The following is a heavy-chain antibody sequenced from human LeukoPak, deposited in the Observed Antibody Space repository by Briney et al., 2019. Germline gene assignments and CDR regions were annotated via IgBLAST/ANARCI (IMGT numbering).Heavy chain of an antibody. CDR2: IYYSGST. J-gene: IGHJ3*02. D-gene: IGHD3-16*01. Sequence: PSETLSLTCTDSGGSISSYYWSWIRQPPGKGLEWIGYIYYSGSTNYNPSLTSRVTISVDTSKNQFSLKLSSVTAAVTAVYYCARPARQWGSAPGAFDIWGQGTMVTVSS. CDR1: GGSISSYY. V-gene: IGHV4-59*01. CDR3: ARPARQWGSAPGAFDI.